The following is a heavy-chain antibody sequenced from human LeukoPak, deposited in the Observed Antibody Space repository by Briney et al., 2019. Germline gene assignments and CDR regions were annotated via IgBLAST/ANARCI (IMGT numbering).Heavy chain of an antibody. J-gene: IGHJ4*02. Sequence: GGSLRLSCAASGFTFSNYAMSWVRQAPGKGLEWVSAISGSGGNTYYADSVKGRFTISRDNSMNTLYLQVYSLRAEDTAVYYCAKDPLVRELTYDYWGQGTLVTVSS. CDR2: ISGSGGNT. CDR3: AKDPLVRELTYDY. V-gene: IGHV3-23*01. CDR1: GFTFSNYA. D-gene: IGHD3-10*01.